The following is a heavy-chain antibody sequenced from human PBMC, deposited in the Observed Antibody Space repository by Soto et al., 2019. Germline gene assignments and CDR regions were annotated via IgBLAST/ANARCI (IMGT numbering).Heavy chain of an antibody. D-gene: IGHD3-22*01. CDR1: GFTFRNYG. J-gene: IGHJ3*01. CDR2: IGIGSSTK. Sequence: GGSLRLSCAASGFTFRNYGMNWVRQAPGKGLEWVSYIGIGSSTKYYADSVKGRFTISRDNAKNSLYLQMNSLRAEDTAVYYCARDQLYYNDISGRPLKACDVWGQGTMVTVSS. CDR3: ARDQLYYNDISGRPLKACDV. V-gene: IGHV3-48*01.